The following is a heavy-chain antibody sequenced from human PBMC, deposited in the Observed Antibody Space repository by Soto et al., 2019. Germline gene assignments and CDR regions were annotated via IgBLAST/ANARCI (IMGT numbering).Heavy chain of an antibody. CDR3: ARSYYCTNGVCSVKGEEQDTDY. V-gene: IGHV5-10-1*01. CDR1: GYSFTSYW. J-gene: IGHJ4*02. Sequence: GESLKISCKGSGYSFTSYWISWVRQMPGKGLEWMGRIDPSDSYTNYGPSFQGHVTISADKSISTAYLQWSSLKASDTAMYYCARSYYCTNGVCSVKGEEQDTDYWGQGTLVTVSS. D-gene: IGHD2-8*01. CDR2: IDPSDSYT.